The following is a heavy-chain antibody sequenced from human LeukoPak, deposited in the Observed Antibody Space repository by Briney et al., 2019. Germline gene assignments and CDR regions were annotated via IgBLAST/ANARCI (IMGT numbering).Heavy chain of an antibody. J-gene: IGHJ4*02. V-gene: IGHV4-61*01. CDR3: AEVGSSGYQIDY. D-gene: IGHD3-22*01. CDR1: GGSVSSGSYY. Sequence: SETLSLTYTVSGGSVSSGSYYWSWIRQPPGKGLEWIGYIYYTGSTNYNPSLKSRVTMSVDTSKNQFSLNLSSVTAADTAVYYCAEVGSSGYQIDYWGQGTLVTVSS. CDR2: IYYTGST.